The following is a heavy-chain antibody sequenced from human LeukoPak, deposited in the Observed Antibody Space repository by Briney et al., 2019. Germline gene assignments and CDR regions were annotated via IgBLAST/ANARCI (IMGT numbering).Heavy chain of an antibody. V-gene: IGHV4-59*01. CDR3: TRGAGWLIDY. D-gene: IGHD3-16*01. Sequence: SETLSLTCTVSGGSISDYYRGWIRQPPGKGLEWIGYFYNSGSSTYNPSLKSRVTISVDTSKEQFSLKVNSVTAADTAVYYCTRGAGWLIDYWGQGILVTVSA. CDR2: FYNSGSS. J-gene: IGHJ4*02. CDR1: GGSISDYY.